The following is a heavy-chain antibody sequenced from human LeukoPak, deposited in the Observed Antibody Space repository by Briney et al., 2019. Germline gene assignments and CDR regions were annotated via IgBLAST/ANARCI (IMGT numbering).Heavy chain of an antibody. CDR2: IIPILGIA. Sequence: PEASVKVSCKASGGTFGSYAISWVRQAPGQGLEWMGRIIPILGIANYAQKFQGRVTITADKSTSTAYMELSSLRSEDTAVYYCASTMVRGVIITLALGTWGQGTLVTVSS. D-gene: IGHD3-10*01. J-gene: IGHJ5*02. CDR1: GGTFGSYA. CDR3: ASTMVRGVIITLALGT. V-gene: IGHV1-69*04.